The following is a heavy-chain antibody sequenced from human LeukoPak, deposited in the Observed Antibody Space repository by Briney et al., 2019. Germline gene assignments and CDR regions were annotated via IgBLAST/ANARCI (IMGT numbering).Heavy chain of an antibody. J-gene: IGHJ4*02. CDR3: ARHKPWYSSGWYETGIDY. D-gene: IGHD6-19*01. CDR1: GGSISSGGYY. Sequence: SQTLSLTCTVSGGSISSGGYYWSWIRQHPGKGLEWIGYIYYSGSTYYNPSLKSRVTISVDTSKNQFSLKLSSVTAADTAVYYCARHKPWYSSGWYETGIDYWGQGTLVTVSS. V-gene: IGHV4-31*03. CDR2: IYYSGST.